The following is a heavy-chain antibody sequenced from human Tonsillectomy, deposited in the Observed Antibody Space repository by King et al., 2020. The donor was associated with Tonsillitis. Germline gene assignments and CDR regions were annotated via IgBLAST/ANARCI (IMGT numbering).Heavy chain of an antibody. J-gene: IGHJ3*02. CDR2: LIAIFGSA. CDR1: GGIFRNYV. Sequence: QLVQSGAEVKKPGSSVKVSCKASGGIFRNYVISWVRQAPGQGLEWMGGLIAIFGSANYAPKFQDRVSIIADESTTTVYMELSSLTSEDTAMYYCASRSPPIDGVDMWGQGTMVTVSS. CDR3: ASRSPPIDGVDM. V-gene: IGHV1-69*12.